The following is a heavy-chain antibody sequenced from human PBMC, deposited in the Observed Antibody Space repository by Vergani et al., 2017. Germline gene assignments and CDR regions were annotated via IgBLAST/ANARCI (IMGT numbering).Heavy chain of an antibody. CDR3: ARKVMGLWFGEFDYGMDV. CDR1: GGSFSGYY. D-gene: IGHD3-10*01. J-gene: IGHJ6*02. CDR2: INHSGST. Sequence: QVQLQQWGAGLLKPSETLSLTCAVYGGSFSGYYWSWIRQPPGKGLEWIAEINHSGSTNYNPSLKSRVTISVDTSKNQFALKLSSVTAADTAVYYCARKVMGLWFGEFDYGMDVWGQGTTVTVSS. V-gene: IGHV4-34*01.